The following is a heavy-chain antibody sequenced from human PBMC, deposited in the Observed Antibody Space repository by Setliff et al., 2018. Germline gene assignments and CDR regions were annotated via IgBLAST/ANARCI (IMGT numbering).Heavy chain of an antibody. J-gene: IGHJ4*02. V-gene: IGHV3-30*01. D-gene: IGHD4-17*01. CDR2: ISDDGSDT. CDR3: AKDLSNFGDYGDY. CDR1: GFTFRVYN. Sequence: GGSLRLSCAASGFTFRVYNIHWVRQAPGKGLEWVAFISDDGSDTYFADSVNGRFTISRDNSKNTLYLEMNSLRPEDTAVYYCAKDLSNFGDYGDYWGQGTLVTVSS.